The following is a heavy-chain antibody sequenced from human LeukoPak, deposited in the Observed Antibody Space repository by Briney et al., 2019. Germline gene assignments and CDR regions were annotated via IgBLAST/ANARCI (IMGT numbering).Heavy chain of an antibody. Sequence: GGSLRLSCAASGFTFSSYWMHWVRQVPGKGLVWVSRISSDGSNTKYADSVKGRFTISRDNAKNTLYLQMSSLRAEDTAVYYCASHTSGSSPFDPWGQGTLVTVSS. V-gene: IGHV3-74*01. CDR2: ISSDGSNT. CDR3: ASHTSGSSPFDP. D-gene: IGHD1-26*01. CDR1: GFTFSSYW. J-gene: IGHJ5*02.